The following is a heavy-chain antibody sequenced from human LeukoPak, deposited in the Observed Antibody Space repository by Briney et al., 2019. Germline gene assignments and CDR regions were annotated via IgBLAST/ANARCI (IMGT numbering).Heavy chain of an antibody. Sequence: PGGSLRLSCAASGFTFSSYSMNWVRQAPGKGLEWVSSISSSSSYIYYADSVKGRFTISRDNAKNSLYLQMNSLRAEDTAVYYCAKDSLTRLRFLEWLSPFDYWGQGTLVTVSS. CDR2: ISSSSSYI. D-gene: IGHD3-3*01. J-gene: IGHJ4*02. CDR1: GFTFSSYS. V-gene: IGHV3-21*04. CDR3: AKDSLTRLRFLEWLSPFDY.